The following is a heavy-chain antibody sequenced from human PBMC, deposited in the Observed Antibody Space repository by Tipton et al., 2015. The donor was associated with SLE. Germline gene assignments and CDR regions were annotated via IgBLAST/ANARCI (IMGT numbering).Heavy chain of an antibody. CDR2: INHSGST. CDR3: ARRPPFIAAHDY. CDR1: GGSFSGYY. J-gene: IGHJ4*02. V-gene: IGHV4-34*01. D-gene: IGHD6-6*01. Sequence: TLSLTCAVYGGSFSGYYWSWIRQPPGKGLEWIGEINHSGSTNYNPSLKSRVTISVDRSKNQFSLKLSSVTAADTAVYYCARRPPFIAAHDYWGQGTLVTVSS.